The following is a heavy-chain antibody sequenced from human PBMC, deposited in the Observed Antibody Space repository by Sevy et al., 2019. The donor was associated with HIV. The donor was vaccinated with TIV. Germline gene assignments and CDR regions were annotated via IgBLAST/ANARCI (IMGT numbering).Heavy chain of an antibody. D-gene: IGHD1-26*01. CDR2: IYSGGST. V-gene: IGHV3-53*01. CDR3: VLIVGATTGYYYYYGMDV. CDR1: GFTVSSNY. Sequence: GSLRLSCAASGFTVSSNYMSWVRQAPGKGLEWVSVIYSGGSTYYADCVKGRFTISRDNSKNTLYLQMNSLRAEDTAVYYCVLIVGATTGYYYYYGMDVWGQGTTVTVSS. J-gene: IGHJ6*02.